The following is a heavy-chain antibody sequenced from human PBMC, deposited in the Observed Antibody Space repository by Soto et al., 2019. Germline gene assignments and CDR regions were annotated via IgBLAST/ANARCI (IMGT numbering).Heavy chain of an antibody. V-gene: IGHV3-48*01. J-gene: IGHJ4*02. Sequence: HPGGSLRLSCATSGFTFSGYSINWVRQAPGKGLEWLSYISSRSKTIYYADSVRGRFTVSRDNAENSLSLLMNSLRAEDTAVYYCARQDILGASSFDCWGQVTVVTVCS. CDR1: GFTFSGYS. CDR3: ARQDILGASSFDC. CDR2: ISSRSKTI. D-gene: IGHD5-12*01.